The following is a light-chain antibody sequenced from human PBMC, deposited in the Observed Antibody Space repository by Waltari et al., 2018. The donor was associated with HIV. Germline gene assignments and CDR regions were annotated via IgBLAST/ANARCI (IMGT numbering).Light chain of an antibody. CDR2: KDT. CDR3: CSYGKSDTRVV. J-gene: IGLJ2*01. CDR1: ALAKQY. V-gene: IGLV3-25*03. Sequence: SFELTQPPSVSVSPGQTARITCSGDALAKQYTYWYQQKPGQAPVVVIYKDTERPSGLSSRFSGSRSDNTASLTISGLQTEDEAYYYCCSYGKSDTRVVFGGGTKLTVL.